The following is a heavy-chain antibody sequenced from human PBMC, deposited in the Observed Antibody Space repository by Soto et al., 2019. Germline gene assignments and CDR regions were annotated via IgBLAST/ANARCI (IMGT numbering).Heavy chain of an antibody. D-gene: IGHD6-19*01. V-gene: IGHV4-4*08. CDR2: FYTGXNT. CDR3: VQTTGWPAFDF. CDR1: GVSVMRFY. Sequence: PXXTLSLTCTVSGVSVMRFYYSWVRQSPGKGLEWIGXFYTGXNTTYNQSLKXXVAIFVDTXXNQMSVNLTPMNDADKDIYYWVQTTGWPAFDFWGQGILVTVYS. J-gene: IGHJ4*02.